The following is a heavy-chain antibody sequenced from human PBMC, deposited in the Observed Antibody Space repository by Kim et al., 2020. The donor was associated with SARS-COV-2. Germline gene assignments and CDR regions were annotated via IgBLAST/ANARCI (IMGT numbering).Heavy chain of an antibody. CDR1: GFTFSSYW. CDR3: ARQPGYSGYDRSGEFDY. Sequence: GGSRRLSCAASGFTFSSYWMSWVRQAPGKGLEWVANIKQDGSEKYYVDSVKGRFTISRDNAKNSLYLQMNSLRAEDTAVYYCARQPGYSGYDRSGEFDYWGQGTLVTVAS. CDR2: IKQDGSEK. V-gene: IGHV3-7*01. D-gene: IGHD5-12*01. J-gene: IGHJ4*02.